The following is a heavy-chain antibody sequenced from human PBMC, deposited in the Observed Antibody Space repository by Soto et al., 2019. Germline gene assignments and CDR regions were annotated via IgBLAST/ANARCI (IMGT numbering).Heavy chain of an antibody. D-gene: IGHD5-12*01. Sequence: ESLKISCKGSGYSFTSYWIGWVRQMPGKGLEWMGIIYPGDSDTRYSPSFQGQVTISADKSISTAYLQWSSLKASDTAMYYCAGATPRHEDYYYYGMDVWGQGTTVTVSS. V-gene: IGHV5-51*01. CDR3: AGATPRHEDYYYYGMDV. CDR1: GYSFTSYW. CDR2: IYPGDSDT. J-gene: IGHJ6*02.